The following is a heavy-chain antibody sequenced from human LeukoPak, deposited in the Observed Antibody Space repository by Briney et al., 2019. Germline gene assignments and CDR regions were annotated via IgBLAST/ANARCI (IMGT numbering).Heavy chain of an antibody. J-gene: IGHJ4*02. CDR3: ARHQTELVDIVVVPAAMPFDY. CDR2: ISAYNGST. CDR1: GYTFTSYG. Sequence: ASVKVSCKASGYTFTSYGISWVRQAPGQGLEWMGWISAYNGSTNYAQKLQGRVTMTTDTSTSTAYMELRSLRSDDTAVYYCARHQTELVDIVVVPAAMPFDYWGQGTLVTVSS. V-gene: IGHV1-18*01. D-gene: IGHD2-2*01.